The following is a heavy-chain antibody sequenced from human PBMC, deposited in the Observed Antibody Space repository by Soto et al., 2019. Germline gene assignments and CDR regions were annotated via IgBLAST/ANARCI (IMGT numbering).Heavy chain of an antibody. D-gene: IGHD6-6*01. J-gene: IGHJ5*02. Sequence: QVQLVQSGAEVKKPGASVKVSCKASGYTFTSYDINWVRQATGQGLEWMGWMNPNSGNTGYAQKFQGRVTMTRNTSISTAYMELSSLRSEDTAVYYCARGRRGSIAARRGSGWFDPWGQGTLVTVSS. V-gene: IGHV1-8*01. CDR2: MNPNSGNT. CDR1: GYTFTSYD. CDR3: ARGRRGSIAARRGSGWFDP.